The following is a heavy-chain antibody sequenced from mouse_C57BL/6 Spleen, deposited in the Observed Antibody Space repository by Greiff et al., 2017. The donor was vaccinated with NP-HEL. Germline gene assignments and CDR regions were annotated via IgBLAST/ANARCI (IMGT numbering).Heavy chain of an antibody. D-gene: IGHD1-1*01. V-gene: IGHV1-69*01. CDR1: GYTFTSYW. CDR2: IDPSDSYT. CDR3: ARKGGYYFGSSPYFDY. J-gene: IGHJ2*01. Sequence: QVQLQQSGAELVMPGASVKLSCKASGYTFTSYWMHWVKQRPGQGLEWIGEIDPSDSYTNYNQKFKGKSTLTVDKSSSTAYMQLSSLTSEDSAVYYCARKGGYYFGSSPYFDYWGQGTTLTVSS.